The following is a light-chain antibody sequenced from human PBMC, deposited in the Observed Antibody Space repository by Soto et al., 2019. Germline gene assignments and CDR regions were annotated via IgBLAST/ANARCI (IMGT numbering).Light chain of an antibody. CDR1: SSDIGSYTL. J-gene: IGLJ1*01. V-gene: IGLV2-23*02. CDR3: CSYAGGFTYV. Sequence: QSALTQPASVSGSPGQSITISCTGTSSDIGSYTLVSWYQHHPGKAPKVMIYEVDKWPSGVSTRFSGSRSGNTASLTISGLQAEDEADYFCCSYAGGFTYVVGTGTKLTVL. CDR2: EVD.